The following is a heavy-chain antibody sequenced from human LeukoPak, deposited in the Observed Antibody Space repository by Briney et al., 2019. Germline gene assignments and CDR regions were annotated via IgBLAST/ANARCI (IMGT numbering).Heavy chain of an antibody. V-gene: IGHV3-7*01. CDR1: GFTFSNYW. Sequence: GGSLRLSCAASGFTFSNYWMNWVRQAPGKGLEWVANIKQDGSEKNYVDSVKGRFTISRDNAKNSLYLQMNSLRAEDTAMYYCARAMDVWGQGTTVTVSS. CDR3: ARAMDV. J-gene: IGHJ6*02. CDR2: IKQDGSEK.